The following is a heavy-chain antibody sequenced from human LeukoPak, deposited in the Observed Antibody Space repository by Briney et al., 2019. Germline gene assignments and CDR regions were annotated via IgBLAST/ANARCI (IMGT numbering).Heavy chain of an antibody. D-gene: IGHD3-3*01. J-gene: IGHJ4*02. CDR2: ISSSGSTI. V-gene: IGHV3-11*01. CDR3: ARERETVITIFGVVTPFDY. CDR1: GFTFSDYY. Sequence: GGSLRLSCAASGFTFSDYYMSWIRQAPGKGLEWVSYISSSGSTIYYADFVKGRFTISRDNAKNSLYLQMNSLRAEDTAVYYCARERETVITIFGVVTPFDYWGQGTLVTVSS.